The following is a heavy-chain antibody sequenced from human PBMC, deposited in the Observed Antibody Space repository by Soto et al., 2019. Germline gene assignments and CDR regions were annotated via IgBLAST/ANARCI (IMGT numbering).Heavy chain of an antibody. V-gene: IGHV4-59*01. CDR3: ARGIVSLQNWFDP. CDR1: GGSISSYY. D-gene: IGHD3-16*02. Sequence: SETLSLTCTVSGGSISSYYWSWIRQPPGKGLEWIGYIYYSGSTNYNPSLKSRVTISVDTSKNQFSLKLSSVTAADTAVYYCARGIVSLQNWFDPWGQGTLVTVSS. CDR2: IYYSGST. J-gene: IGHJ5*02.